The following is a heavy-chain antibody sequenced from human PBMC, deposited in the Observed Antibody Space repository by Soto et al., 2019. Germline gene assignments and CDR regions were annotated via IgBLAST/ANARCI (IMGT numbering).Heavy chain of an antibody. CDR2: IYHSGST. V-gene: IGHV4-30-2*01. Sequence: PSETLSLTCAVSGGSISSGGYSWSWIRQPPGKGLEWIGYIYHSGSTYYNPSLKSRVTISVDRSKNQFSLKLSSVTAADTAVYYCARDSGGGLEYWGQGTLVTVSS. CDR1: GGSISSGGYS. CDR3: ARDSGGGLEY. D-gene: IGHD3-10*01. J-gene: IGHJ4*02.